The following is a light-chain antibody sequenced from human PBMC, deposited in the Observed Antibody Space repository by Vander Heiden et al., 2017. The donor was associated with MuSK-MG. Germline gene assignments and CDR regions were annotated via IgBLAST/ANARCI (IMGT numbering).Light chain of an antibody. J-gene: IGKJ4*01. CDR1: QDISNY. Sequence: DIQMTQSPSSLSASVGDRVTITCQASQDISNYLNWYQQKPGKAPKLLIYDASNLETGVPSRFSGSGSGRDFTFTISSLQPEDIATYYCQQYDNLLLTFGGGTKVEIK. CDR3: QQYDNLLLT. CDR2: DAS. V-gene: IGKV1-33*01.